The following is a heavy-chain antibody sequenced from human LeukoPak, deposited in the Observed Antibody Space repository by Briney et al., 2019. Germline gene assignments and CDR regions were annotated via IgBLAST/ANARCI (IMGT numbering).Heavy chain of an antibody. D-gene: IGHD3-22*01. Sequence: ASVKVSCNVSGYTLTELSMHWVRQAPGKGFEWLGRFDPEKGDTIYAQKFQGRVTMTEDTSTDTAYMELSSLRSEDTAVYYCATEGYYDSSGYYSDYWGQGTLVTVSS. J-gene: IGHJ4*02. CDR3: ATEGYYDSSGYYSDY. CDR2: FDPEKGDT. CDR1: GYTLTELS. V-gene: IGHV1-24*01.